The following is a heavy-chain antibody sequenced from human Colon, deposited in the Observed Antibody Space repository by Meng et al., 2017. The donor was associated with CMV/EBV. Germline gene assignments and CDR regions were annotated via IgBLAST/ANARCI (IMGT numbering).Heavy chain of an antibody. Sequence: SETLSLTCTVSNYSISSGYYWGWIRQPPGKGPEWIGSIYYSGSTYYNPSLQSRVTISLDTSTNQFSLRLSSITAADTAVYYCARATRITTTGTRVFDYWGQGTLVTVSS. CDR3: ARATRITTTGTRVFDY. V-gene: IGHV4-38-2*02. CDR2: IYYSGST. D-gene: IGHD1/OR15-1a*01. J-gene: IGHJ4*02. CDR1: NYSISSGYY.